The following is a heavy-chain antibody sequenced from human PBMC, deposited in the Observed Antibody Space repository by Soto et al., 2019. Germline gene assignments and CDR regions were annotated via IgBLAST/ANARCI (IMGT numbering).Heavy chain of an antibody. CDR2: IYYSGST. V-gene: IGHV4-39*01. CDR1: GGSISSSSYY. Sequence: QLQLQESGPGLVKPSETLSLTCTVSGGSISSSSYYWGWIRQPPGKGLEWIGSIYYSGSTYYNPSLKSRVTISVDTSKNQFSLKLSSVTAADTAVYYCARHTGGLIPSSFDPWGQGTLVTVSS. J-gene: IGHJ5*02. D-gene: IGHD3-16*01. CDR3: ARHTGGLIPSSFDP.